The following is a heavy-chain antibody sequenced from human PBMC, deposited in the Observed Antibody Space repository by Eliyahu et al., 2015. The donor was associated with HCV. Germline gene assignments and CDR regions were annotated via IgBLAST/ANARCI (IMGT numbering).Heavy chain of an antibody. D-gene: IGHD3-22*01. V-gene: IGHV1-2*04. J-gene: IGHJ6*02. CDR2: INPNSGGT. Sequence: QVQLVQSGAEVKKPGASVKVSCKASGYTFTGYYXHWVRQAPGQGLEWMGWINPNSGGTNYAQKFQGWVTMTRDTSISTAYMELSRLRSDDTAVYYCARAYDSSGYSQNYYGMDVWGQGTTVTVSS. CDR3: ARAYDSSGYSQNYYGMDV. CDR1: GYTFTGYY.